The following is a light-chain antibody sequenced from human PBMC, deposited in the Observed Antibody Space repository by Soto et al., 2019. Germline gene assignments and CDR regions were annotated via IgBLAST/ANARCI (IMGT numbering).Light chain of an antibody. CDR3: SSYSRSSTL. CDR2: DVN. J-gene: IGLJ2*01. V-gene: IGLV2-14*01. CDR1: SSDVGGYDY. Sequence: QSALTQPASVSGSPGQSITISCTGSSSDVGGYDYVSWYQQHPGKAPKLIIYDVNNRPSGVSNRFSGSKSANTASLTISGLQAEDEADYYCSSYSRSSTLFGGGTKVTVL.